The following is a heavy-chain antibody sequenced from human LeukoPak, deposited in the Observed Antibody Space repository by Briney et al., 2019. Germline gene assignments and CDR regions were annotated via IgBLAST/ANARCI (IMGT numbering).Heavy chain of an antibody. D-gene: IGHD3-10*01. CDR1: GYTFTSYY. CDR2: INPSGGST. CDR3: ARTVSGYGTHFDY. V-gene: IGHV1-46*01. J-gene: IGHJ4*02. Sequence: ASVNVSFKASGYTFTSYYMHWVRQAPGQGLEWMGIINPSGGSTSYAQKFQGRVTMTRDTSTSTVYMELSSLRSEDTAVYYCARTVSGYGTHFDYWGQGTLVTVSS.